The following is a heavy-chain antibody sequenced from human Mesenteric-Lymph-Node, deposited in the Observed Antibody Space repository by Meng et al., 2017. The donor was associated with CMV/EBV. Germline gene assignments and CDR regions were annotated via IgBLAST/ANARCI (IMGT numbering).Heavy chain of an antibody. D-gene: IGHD6-13*01. Sequence: GGSLRLSCAASGFTFSSYGMHWVRQAPGKGLEWVAFIRYDGSNKYYADSVKGRFTISRDNSKNTLYLQMNSLRAEDTALYYCAKDASSWSSFDYWGQGTLVTVSS. CDR3: AKDASSWSSFDY. V-gene: IGHV3-30*02. CDR2: IRYDGSNK. J-gene: IGHJ4*02. CDR1: GFTFSSYG.